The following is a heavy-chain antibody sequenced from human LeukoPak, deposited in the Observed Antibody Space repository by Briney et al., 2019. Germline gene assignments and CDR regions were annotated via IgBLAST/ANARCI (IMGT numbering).Heavy chain of an antibody. Sequence: SSETLSLTCTVSGGSISSSSYYWGWIRQPPGKGLEWIGSIYYSGSTYYNPSLKSRVTISVDTSKNQFSLKLSSVTAADTAVYYCAREIWGDPVNWFDPWGQGTLVTVSS. CDR2: IYYSGST. J-gene: IGHJ5*02. CDR3: AREIWGDPVNWFDP. CDR1: GGSISSSSYY. D-gene: IGHD3-10*01. V-gene: IGHV4-39*07.